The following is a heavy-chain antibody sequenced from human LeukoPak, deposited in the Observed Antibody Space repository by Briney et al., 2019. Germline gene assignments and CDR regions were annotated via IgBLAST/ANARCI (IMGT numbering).Heavy chain of an antibody. CDR1: EFVFSTYY. CDR3: VREHYDFFLDY. D-gene: IGHD3-3*01. V-gene: IGHV3-21*06. Sequence: PGGSLRLSCAASEFVFSTYYMHWVRQAPGKGLEWVSSIRGESDYIYYRDSVKGRFTISRDNAKNSLYLQMNRLRVEDTAVYFRVREHYDFFLDYWGQGTLVTVSS. J-gene: IGHJ4*02. CDR2: IRGESDYI.